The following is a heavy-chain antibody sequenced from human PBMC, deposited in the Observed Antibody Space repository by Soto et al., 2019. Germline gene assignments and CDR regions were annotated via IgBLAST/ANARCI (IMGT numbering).Heavy chain of an antibody. CDR1: GDSVSSNSAA. Sequence: SQTLSLTCSISGDSVSSNSAAWNWIRQSPSRGLEWLGRTYYGSKWYNDYAASVKSRITSHPDTSKNQFSLQLNSVTPEDTAVYYCARGVVVVPAAAQGYYYYYYGMDVWGQGTTVTVSS. D-gene: IGHD2-2*01. CDR3: ARGVVVVPAAAQGYYYYYYGMDV. J-gene: IGHJ6*02. CDR2: TYYGSKWYN. V-gene: IGHV6-1*01.